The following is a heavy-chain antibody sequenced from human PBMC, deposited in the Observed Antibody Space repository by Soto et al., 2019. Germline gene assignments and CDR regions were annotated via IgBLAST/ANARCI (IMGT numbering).Heavy chain of an antibody. D-gene: IGHD3-3*01. CDR2: ISGSGGST. Sequence: ESGGGLVQPGGSLRLSCAASGFTFRSHAMSWVRQAPGKGLEWVSGISGSGGSTYYADSVRGRFTISRDNSKNTLYLQMNSLRAEDTAVYYCAQPRLRFLEGGAFDIWGQGTMVTVSS. J-gene: IGHJ3*02. CDR3: AQPRLRFLEGGAFDI. CDR1: GFTFRSHA. V-gene: IGHV3-23*01.